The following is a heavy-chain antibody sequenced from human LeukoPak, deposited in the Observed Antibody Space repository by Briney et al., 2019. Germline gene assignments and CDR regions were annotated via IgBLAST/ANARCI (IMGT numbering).Heavy chain of an antibody. Sequence: ASVKVSCKASGYTFTSYYMHWVRQAPRQGLEWMGIINPSGGSTSYAQKFQGRVTMTRDTSTSTVYMELSSLRSEDTAVYYCARRFGGHYFDSWGQRTLVTVSS. V-gene: IGHV1-46*01. J-gene: IGHJ4*02. CDR1: GYTFTSYY. CDR3: ARRFGGHYFDS. CDR2: INPSGGST. D-gene: IGHD3-10*01.